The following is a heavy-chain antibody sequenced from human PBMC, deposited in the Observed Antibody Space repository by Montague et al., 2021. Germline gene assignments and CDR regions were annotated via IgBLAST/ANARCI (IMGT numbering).Heavy chain of an antibody. V-gene: IGHV4-34*01. Sequence: SETLSLTCAVYGGSFSGHYWSWIRQPPGKGLEWIGEINHSGSTNYNPSLKSRVTMSVDTSKNQFSLILRSVAAADTAVYYCARYVHTSKYSGSHYLSRQYGMDVWGQGTTVPVSS. J-gene: IGHJ6*02. CDR2: INHSGST. CDR1: GGSFSGHY. CDR3: ARYVHTSKYSGSHYLSRQYGMDV. D-gene: IGHD1-26*01.